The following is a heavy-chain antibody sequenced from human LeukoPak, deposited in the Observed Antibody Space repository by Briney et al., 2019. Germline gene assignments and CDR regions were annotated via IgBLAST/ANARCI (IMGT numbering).Heavy chain of an antibody. V-gene: IGHV1-8*01. J-gene: IGHJ6*03. D-gene: IGHD4-11*01. CDR3: ARGQYYSNYFSYYYYMDV. CDR2: MNPNSGNT. CDR1: GYTFTSYD. Sequence: ASVKVSCKASGYTFTSYDINWVRQATGQGLEWMGWMNPNSGNTGYAQKFQGRVTMTRNTSISTAYMELSSLRSEDTAVYYCARGQYYSNYFSYYYYMDVWGKGTTVTVSS.